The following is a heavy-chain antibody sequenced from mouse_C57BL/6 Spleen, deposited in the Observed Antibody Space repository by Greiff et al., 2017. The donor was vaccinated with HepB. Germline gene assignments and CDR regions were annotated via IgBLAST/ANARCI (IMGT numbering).Heavy chain of an antibody. CDR2: ISYDGSN. V-gene: IGHV3-6*01. Sequence: DVKLVESGPGLVKPSQSLSLTCSVTGYSITSGYYWNWIRQFPGNKLEWMGYISYDGSNNYNPSLKNRISITRDTSKNQFFLKLNSVTTEDTATYYCARDGIITTVEAYWGQGTLVTVSA. J-gene: IGHJ3*01. D-gene: IGHD1-1*01. CDR1: GYSITSGYY. CDR3: ARDGIITTVEAY.